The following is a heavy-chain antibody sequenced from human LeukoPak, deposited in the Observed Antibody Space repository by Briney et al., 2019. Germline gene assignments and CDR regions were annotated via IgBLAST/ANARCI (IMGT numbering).Heavy chain of an antibody. Sequence: SETLSLTCTVSGGSISSYYWSWIRQPPGKGLEWIGYIYYSGSTNYNPSLKSRVTISVDTSKNQFSLKLSSVTAADTAVYYCARVFDYYDSSGDDAFDIWGQGTMVTVSS. V-gene: IGHV4-59*01. D-gene: IGHD3-22*01. CDR1: GGSISSYY. CDR2: IYYSGST. J-gene: IGHJ3*02. CDR3: ARVFDYYDSSGDDAFDI.